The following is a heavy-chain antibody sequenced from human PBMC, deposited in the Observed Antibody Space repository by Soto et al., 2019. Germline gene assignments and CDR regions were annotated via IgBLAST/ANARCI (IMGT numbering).Heavy chain of an antibody. V-gene: IGHV3-33*01. Sequence: LRLSCAVTGFDFTTYAMHWVRQTPDKGLEWVAIIWFDGIKEFYAESVRGRFTISIDTSKNTVFLQMNNVRAEDTALYYCTRATFDVWGQGTTVTVSS. CDR1: GFDFTTYA. CDR3: TRATFDV. J-gene: IGHJ6*02. CDR2: IWFDGIKE.